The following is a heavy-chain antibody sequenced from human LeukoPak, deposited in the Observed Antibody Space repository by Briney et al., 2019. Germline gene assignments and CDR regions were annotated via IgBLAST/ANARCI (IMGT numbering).Heavy chain of an antibody. V-gene: IGHV1-69*01. CDR2: IIPIFGTA. CDR3: ARDPRDYGENYYYYYMDV. D-gene: IGHD4-17*01. CDR1: GGTFSSYA. Sequence: SVKVSCKASGGTFSSYAISWVRQAPGQGLEWMGGIIPIFGTANYGQKFQGRVTITADESTSTAYMELSSLRSEDTAVYYCARDPRDYGENYYYYYMDVWGKGTTVTVSS. J-gene: IGHJ6*03.